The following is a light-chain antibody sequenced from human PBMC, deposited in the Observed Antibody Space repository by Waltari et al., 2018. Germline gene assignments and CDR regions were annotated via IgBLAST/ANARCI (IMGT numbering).Light chain of an antibody. Sequence: DIQMTQSPSSLSASVGDRVTFTCRASQDIRNDLGWYQQKPGKPPKRLIYGASTLQSGVPSRFSGTGSGTEFTLTSSSLQPEDFATYYCLQHHTYPWTFGQGTKVEIK. V-gene: IGKV1-17*01. J-gene: IGKJ1*01. CDR1: QDIRND. CDR2: GAS. CDR3: LQHHTYPWT.